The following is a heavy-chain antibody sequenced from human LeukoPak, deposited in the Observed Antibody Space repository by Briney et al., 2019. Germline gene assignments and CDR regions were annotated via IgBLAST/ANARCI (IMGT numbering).Heavy chain of an antibody. J-gene: IGHJ4*02. Sequence: GGSLRLSCAASGFTFSSYSMNWVRQAPGKGLEWVSSISSTSGYIYYADSVKGRFTISRDNAKNSLYLQMSSLRAEDKAMYYCARDILTGYANPFDYWGQGTLVTVSS. CDR2: ISSTSGYI. CDR1: GFTFSSYS. V-gene: IGHV3-21*01. D-gene: IGHD3-9*01. CDR3: ARDILTGYANPFDY.